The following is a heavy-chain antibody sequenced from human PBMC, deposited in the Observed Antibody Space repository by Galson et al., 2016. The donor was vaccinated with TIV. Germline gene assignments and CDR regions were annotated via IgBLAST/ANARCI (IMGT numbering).Heavy chain of an antibody. CDR1: GDSLTDLV. Sequence: VKVSCKVSGDSLTDLVIHWVRQAPGKGLEWVGGFDPEVQKTIYAQNFQGRVTLTADTSIDAAYVELGSLRFEDTAVYFCATVAWFPGLSLDNWGQGTQVTVSS. CDR2: FDPEVQKT. D-gene: IGHD3-22*01. CDR3: ATVAWFPGLSLDN. J-gene: IGHJ4*02. V-gene: IGHV1-24*01.